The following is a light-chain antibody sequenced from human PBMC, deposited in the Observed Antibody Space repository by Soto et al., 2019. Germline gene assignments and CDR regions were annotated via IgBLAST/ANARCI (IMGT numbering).Light chain of an antibody. Sequence: EIVLTQSPGTLSLSPGERATLSCRASQSVSSSYLAWYQQKPGQAPRLLIYGASSRATGIPDRFNGGGSGTDFTLTISRLEPEDFAVYYCQQYGSSPRTFGQGTKVEIK. CDR2: GAS. CDR3: QQYGSSPRT. J-gene: IGKJ1*01. CDR1: QSVSSSY. V-gene: IGKV3-20*01.